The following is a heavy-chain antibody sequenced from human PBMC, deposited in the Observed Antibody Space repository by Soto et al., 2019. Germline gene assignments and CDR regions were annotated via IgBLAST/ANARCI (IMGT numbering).Heavy chain of an antibody. V-gene: IGHV1-69*06. CDR3: ARAGRRPYYYYGMDV. D-gene: IGHD7-27*01. Sequence: QEQLVQSGPEVKKPGSSVTVSCKASAGTFNNYAICWVRQAPGQGLEWMGGTIPLFSTSSYAQKFQGRVTITADKSTSTVYMEMRNLKSEDTALYYCARAGRRPYYYYGMDVWGQGTTVTVS. CDR1: AGTFNNYA. CDR2: TIPLFSTS. J-gene: IGHJ6*02.